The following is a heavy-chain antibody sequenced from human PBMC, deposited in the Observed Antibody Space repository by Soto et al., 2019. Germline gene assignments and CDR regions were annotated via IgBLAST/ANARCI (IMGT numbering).Heavy chain of an antibody. J-gene: IGHJ5*02. CDR1: GGSIGSYY. CDR2: IYYSGST. V-gene: IGHV4-59*01. D-gene: IGHD4-17*01. Sequence: SETLSLTCTVSGGSIGSYYWSWIRQPPGKGLEWIGYIYYSGSTNYNPSLKSRVTISVDTSKNQFSLKLSSVTAADTAVYYCARWGNDYGEVDWFDPWGQGTLVTVSS. CDR3: ARWGNDYGEVDWFDP.